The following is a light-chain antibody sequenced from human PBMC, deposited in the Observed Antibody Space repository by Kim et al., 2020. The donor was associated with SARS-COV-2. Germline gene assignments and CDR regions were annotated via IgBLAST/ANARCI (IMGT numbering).Light chain of an antibody. V-gene: IGLV3-1*01. J-gene: IGLJ3*02. CDR2: EDN. CDR3: QAWDGSSWV. Sequence: SSELTQPPSVSVSPGQTASIACSGDKLGNRYASWYQQMSGQSPVLVIYEDNKRPSGIPERFSGSNSGNTATLTISETQSVDESDYYCQAWDGSSWVFGGG. CDR1: KLGNRY.